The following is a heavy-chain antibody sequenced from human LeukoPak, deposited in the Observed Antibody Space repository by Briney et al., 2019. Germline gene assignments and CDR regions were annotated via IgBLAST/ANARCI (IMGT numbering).Heavy chain of an antibody. CDR1: GGSISSFY. CDR3: AREWEPAAIFDY. V-gene: IGHV4-4*07. D-gene: IGHD2-2*01. CDR2: IYTSGST. J-gene: IGHJ4*02. Sequence: SETLSLTCTVSGGSISSFYWSWIRQPAGKGLEWIGRIYTSGSTNYNPSLKSRVTMSVDTSKNQFSLKLSSVTAADTAVYYCAREWEPAAIFDYXGQGTLVTVSS.